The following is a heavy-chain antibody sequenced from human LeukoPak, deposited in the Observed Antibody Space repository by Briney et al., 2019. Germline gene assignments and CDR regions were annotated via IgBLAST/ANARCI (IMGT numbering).Heavy chain of an antibody. J-gene: IGHJ3*02. CDR1: GYTFTCYY. Sequence: GASVKVSCKASGYTFTCYYMHWVRQAPGQGLEWMGWINPNSGGTNYAQKFQGRVTMTRDMSITTAYMELSRLKSDDTAVYYCARRGSYYGGDAFDIWGQGTLVTVSS. D-gene: IGHD1-26*01. V-gene: IGHV1-2*02. CDR3: ARRGSYYGGDAFDI. CDR2: INPNSGGT.